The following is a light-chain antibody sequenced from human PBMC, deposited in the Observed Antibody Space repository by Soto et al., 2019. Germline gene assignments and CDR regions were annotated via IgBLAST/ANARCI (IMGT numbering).Light chain of an antibody. J-gene: IGKJ4*01. CDR2: GAS. V-gene: IGKV3-15*01. CDR1: QSVNSN. CDR3: QQYNNWPLT. Sequence: EIAMTQSPATLSVSPGERATLSCRASQSVNSNLAWYQQKPGQAPRLLIYGASTRATGIPARFSGSGSGTEFTVTISSLQSEDFAVYYCQQYNNWPLTFGGWTKVEIK.